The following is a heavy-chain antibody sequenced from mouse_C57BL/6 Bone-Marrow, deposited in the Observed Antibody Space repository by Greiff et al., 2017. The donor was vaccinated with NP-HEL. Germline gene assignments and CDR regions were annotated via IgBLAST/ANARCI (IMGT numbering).Heavy chain of an antibody. D-gene: IGHD1-1*01. J-gene: IGHJ2*01. CDR3: AFYYGGYFDY. CDR1: GYTFTSYD. V-gene: IGHV1-85*01. Sequence: VQLVESGPELVKPGASVKLSCKASGYTFTSYDINWVKQRPGQGLEWIGWIYPRDGSTKYNEKFKGKATLTVDTSSSTAYMELHSLTSEDSAVYFCAFYYGGYFDYWGQGTTLTVSS. CDR2: IYPRDGST.